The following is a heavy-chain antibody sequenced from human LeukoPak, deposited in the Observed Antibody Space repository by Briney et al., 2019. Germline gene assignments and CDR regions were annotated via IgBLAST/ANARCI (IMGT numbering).Heavy chain of an antibody. V-gene: IGHV3-23*01. Sequence: GGSLRLSCAASGSTFSSHGMCWVRQAPGGGLEWVSSISIGGDTTYSDSVKGRFTISRDNSKNTLYLQLDSLRAEDTAIYYCAKEIRPNDSWGQGTLVTVSS. CDR2: ISIGGDTT. CDR1: GSTFSSHG. D-gene: IGHD1-1*01. J-gene: IGHJ4*02. CDR3: AKEIRPNDS.